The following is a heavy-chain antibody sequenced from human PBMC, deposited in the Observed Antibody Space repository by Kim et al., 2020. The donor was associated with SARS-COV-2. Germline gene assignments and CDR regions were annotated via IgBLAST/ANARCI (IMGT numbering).Heavy chain of an antibody. J-gene: IGHJ1*01. D-gene: IGHD2-2*01. V-gene: IGHV3-23*03. Sequence: YSDSVTGRFTISREHSRNTLYLQMDSLRAEDTAVYYWAKSRDGHTHGLEHWGQGTLVTVSS. CDR3: AKSRDGHTHGLEH.